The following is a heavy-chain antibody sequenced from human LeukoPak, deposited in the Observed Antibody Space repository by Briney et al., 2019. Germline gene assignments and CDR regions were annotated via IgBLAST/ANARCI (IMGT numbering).Heavy chain of an antibody. V-gene: IGHV3-43*02. CDR1: GYTFDDYA. Sequence: GGSLRLSCAASGYTFDDYAMHWVRQGPGKGLEWVSLISGDGGSTYYADSVKGRFTISRDNSKNSMYLQMNSLRTEDTAFYYCARKHLDSSSSYLPFDYWGQGTLVTVSS. CDR2: ISGDGGST. CDR3: ARKHLDSSSSYLPFDY. D-gene: IGHD6-13*01. J-gene: IGHJ4*02.